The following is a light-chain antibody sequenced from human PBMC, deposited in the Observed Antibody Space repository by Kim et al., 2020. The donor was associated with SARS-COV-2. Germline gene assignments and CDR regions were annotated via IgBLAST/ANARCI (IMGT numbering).Light chain of an antibody. Sequence: ASVGDRVTISCQASQDIINDLNWYQHKPGKGPKLLIYDASNLETGVPSRFRGSGSGTQFTLTINSLQPEDIGTYYCQQYDSLPYNFGQGTKVDIK. CDR3: QQYDSLPYN. J-gene: IGKJ2*01. V-gene: IGKV1-33*01. CDR1: QDIIND. CDR2: DAS.